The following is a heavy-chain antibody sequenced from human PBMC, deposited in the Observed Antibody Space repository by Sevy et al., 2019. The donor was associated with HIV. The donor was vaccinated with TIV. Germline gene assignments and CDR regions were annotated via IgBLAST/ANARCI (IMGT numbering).Heavy chain of an antibody. V-gene: IGHV4-61*01. Sequence: SETLSLTCAVSGGSVSSGSYYWSWIRQPPGKGLEWIGYISYSRSTNYNPSLKSRVTISVDTSKNQFSLKLSSVTAADTAVYYCARERAARPATDYWGQGTLVTVSS. CDR1: GGSVSSGSYY. CDR2: ISYSRST. CDR3: ARERAARPATDY. J-gene: IGHJ4*02. D-gene: IGHD6-6*01.